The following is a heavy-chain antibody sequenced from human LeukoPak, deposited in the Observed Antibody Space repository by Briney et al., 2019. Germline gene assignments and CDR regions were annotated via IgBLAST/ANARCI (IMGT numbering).Heavy chain of an antibody. J-gene: IGHJ4*02. Sequence: GGSLRLSCAASGFTSSSYAMSWVRQAPGKGLEWASAISGSGGSTYYADSVKGRFTISRDNSKNTLYLQMNSLRAEDTAVYYCAKGPWLTVPGIAVAALGYWGQGTLVTVSS. CDR2: ISGSGGST. CDR1: GFTSSSYA. V-gene: IGHV3-23*01. CDR3: AKGPWLTVPGIAVAALGY. D-gene: IGHD6-19*01.